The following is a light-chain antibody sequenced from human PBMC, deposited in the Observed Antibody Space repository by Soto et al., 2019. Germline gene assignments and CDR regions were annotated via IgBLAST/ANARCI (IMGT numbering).Light chain of an antibody. V-gene: IGKV1-5*01. Sequence: DIQMTQSPSTLSASVGDRVTITCRASQSISSWLAWYQQKPGKAPKLLIYDASSLESGVPSRFSGSGSGTEFTLTISSLQPDDFAPYYCQQYNSYSPTFGQGTKVAIK. J-gene: IGKJ1*01. CDR1: QSISSW. CDR2: DAS. CDR3: QQYNSYSPT.